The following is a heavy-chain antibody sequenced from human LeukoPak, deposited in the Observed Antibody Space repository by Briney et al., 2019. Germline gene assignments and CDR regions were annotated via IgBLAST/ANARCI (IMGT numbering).Heavy chain of an antibody. Sequence: SETLSLTCTVSGGSISSYYWSWIRQPPGKGLEWIGYIYYSGSTNYNPSLKSRVTISVDTSKNQFALKLSSVTAADTAVYYCARGYFGWSYDYWGQGTLVTVSS. CDR3: ARGYFGWSYDY. CDR1: GGSISSYY. V-gene: IGHV4-59*01. CDR2: IYYSGST. J-gene: IGHJ4*02. D-gene: IGHD3-9*01.